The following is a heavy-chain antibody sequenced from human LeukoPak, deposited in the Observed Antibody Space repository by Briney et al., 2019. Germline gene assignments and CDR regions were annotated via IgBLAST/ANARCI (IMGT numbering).Heavy chain of an antibody. CDR2: IYYSGAT. CDR3: ASRTYRV. Sequence: PSETLSLTCTVSGGSISGSTYYWGWIRQPPGKGLEWIGSIYYSGATYYNPSPKSRVTVSVDTSKNQFSLKLRSVTAADTAVYYCASRTYRVWGRGTLVTVSS. D-gene: IGHD1-26*01. CDR1: GGSISGSTYY. V-gene: IGHV4-39*01. J-gene: IGHJ4*02.